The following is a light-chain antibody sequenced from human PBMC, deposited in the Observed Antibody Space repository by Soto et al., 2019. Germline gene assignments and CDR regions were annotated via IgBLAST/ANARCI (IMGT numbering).Light chain of an antibody. CDR3: LQNHNYPRT. CDR2: AAS. CDR1: QGISSY. V-gene: IGKV1-8*01. Sequence: AIRMTQSPSSLSASTGDRVTITCRASQGISSYLAWYQQKPGKAPKLLIYAASTLQSGVPSRFSGSGSGTDFTLTITSLRPEDSATYYCLQNHNYPRTFGQGTKVEI. J-gene: IGKJ1*01.